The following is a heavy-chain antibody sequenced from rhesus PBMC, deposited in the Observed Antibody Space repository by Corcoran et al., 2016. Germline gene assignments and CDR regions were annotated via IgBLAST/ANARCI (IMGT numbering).Heavy chain of an antibody. D-gene: IGHD3-28*01. J-gene: IGHJ4*01. V-gene: IGHV4S14*01. CDR2: IYGSGGSN. CDR3: ASDRSYNSGYYTFDY. CDR1: GGSISGYYY. Sequence: QVQLPESGPGLVKPSETLSLTCAVSGGSISGYYYWSWIRQPPGKGLEWIGSIYGSGGSNYLNPSLKSRVTLSVDTSKNQFSLKLSSVTAADTAVYYCASDRSYNSGYYTFDYWGQGVLVTVSS.